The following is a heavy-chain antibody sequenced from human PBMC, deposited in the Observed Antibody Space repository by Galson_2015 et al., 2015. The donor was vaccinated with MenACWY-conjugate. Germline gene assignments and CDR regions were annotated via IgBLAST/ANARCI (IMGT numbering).Heavy chain of an antibody. CDR2: IRSKAYGGTT. CDR1: GFTFGDYA. Sequence: SLRLSCAASGFTFGDYAMSWFRQAPGRGLEWVGFIRSKAYGGTTEYAASVKGRFTISRDDSKSIAYLQMNSLKTEDTTVYYCTRVGVQLDPFDYWGQGTLVTVSS. CDR3: TRVGVQLDPFDY. J-gene: IGHJ4*02. V-gene: IGHV3-49*03. D-gene: IGHD1-1*01.